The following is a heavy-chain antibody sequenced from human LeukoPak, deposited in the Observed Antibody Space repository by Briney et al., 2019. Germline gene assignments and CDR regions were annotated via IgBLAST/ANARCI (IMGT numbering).Heavy chain of an antibody. D-gene: IGHD3-9*01. V-gene: IGHV3-30*18. CDR2: ISYDGSDK. J-gene: IGHJ6*04. CDR1: GSTFSNYG. Sequence: GGSLRLSCAASGSTFSNYGMHWVRQAPGKGLEWVAIISYDGSDKYYADSGKGRFTISRDNSKNTLFLQMNSLRPEDTAVYYCAKDAGITIFYGNYYGMDVWGKGTTVTVSS. CDR3: AKDAGITIFYGNYYGMDV.